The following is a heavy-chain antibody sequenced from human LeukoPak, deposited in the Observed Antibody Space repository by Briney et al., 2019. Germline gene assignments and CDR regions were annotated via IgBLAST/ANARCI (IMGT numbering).Heavy chain of an antibody. CDR2: IWYDGSNK. D-gene: IGHD3-3*01. CDR1: GFTFSSYG. Sequence: GRSLRLSCAACGFTFSSYGMHWVRQAPGKGLEWVADIWYDGSNKYYADSVKGRFTISRDNSKNTLYLQMNSLRAEDTAVYYCARDLCPPAPYYDFWLTPTYYYYGMDVWGQGTTVIVSS. V-gene: IGHV3-33*01. J-gene: IGHJ6*02. CDR3: ARDLCPPAPYYDFWLTPTYYYYGMDV.